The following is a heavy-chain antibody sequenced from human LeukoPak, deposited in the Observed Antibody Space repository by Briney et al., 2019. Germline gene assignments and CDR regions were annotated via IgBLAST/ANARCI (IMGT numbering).Heavy chain of an antibody. CDR3: ARDHGGSGWYYFDY. J-gene: IGHJ4*02. CDR1: GFTFSSYA. D-gene: IGHD6-19*01. CDR2: ISYDGSNK. V-gene: IGHV3-30-3*01. Sequence: GGSLRLSCAASGFTFSSYAMHWVRQAPGKGLEWVAVISYDGSNKYYVDSVKGRFTISRDNSKNTLYLQMNSLRAEDTAVYYCARDHGGSGWYYFDYWGQGTLVTVSS.